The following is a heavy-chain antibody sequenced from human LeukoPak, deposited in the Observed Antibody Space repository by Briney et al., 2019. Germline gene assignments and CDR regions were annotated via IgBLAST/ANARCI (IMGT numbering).Heavy chain of an antibody. CDR2: TYYRSKWYD. Sequence: SQTLSLTCAISGDSVSSKSAAWNWIRQSPSRGLEWLGRTYYRSKWYDDYAVSVKSRITINADTSKNQFSLKLSSVTAADTAVHYCAGYHVYGVTTPPLGYWGQGTLVTVSS. CDR3: AGYHVYGVTTPPLGY. CDR1: GDSVSSKSAA. J-gene: IGHJ4*02. D-gene: IGHD4-17*01. V-gene: IGHV6-1*01.